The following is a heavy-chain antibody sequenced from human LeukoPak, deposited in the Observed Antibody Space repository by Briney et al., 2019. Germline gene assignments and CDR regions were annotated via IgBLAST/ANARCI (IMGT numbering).Heavy chain of an antibody. CDR2: IYYSGYT. V-gene: IGHV4-59*08. CDR1: GGSISPYY. Sequence: PSETLSLTCNVSGGSISPYYWSWIRQSPGKGLELIGYIYYSGYTNYNPSLKSRVTISLDTSENQFSLKLSSVTAADTAMYYCARGGFRACDYWGQGTLVTVSS. CDR3: ARGGFRACDY. D-gene: IGHD3-16*01. J-gene: IGHJ4*02.